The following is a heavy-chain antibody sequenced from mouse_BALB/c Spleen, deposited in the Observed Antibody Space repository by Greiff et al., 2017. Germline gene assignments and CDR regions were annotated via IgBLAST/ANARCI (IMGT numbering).Heavy chain of an antibody. CDR1: GFTFSSYT. V-gene: IGHV5-6-4*01. CDR2: ISSGGSYT. J-gene: IGHJ1*01. D-gene: IGHD1-1*01. Sequence: EVKLVESGGGLVKPGGSLKLSCAASGFTFSSYTMSWVRQTPEKRLEWVATISSGGSYTYYPDSVKGRFTISRDNAKNTLYLQMSSLKSEDTAMYYCAREGRVTTVGYFDVWGAGTTVTVSS. CDR3: AREGRVTTVGYFDV.